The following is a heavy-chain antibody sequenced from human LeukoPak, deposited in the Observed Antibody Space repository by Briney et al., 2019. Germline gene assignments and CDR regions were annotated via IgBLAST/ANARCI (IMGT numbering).Heavy chain of an antibody. CDR2: FDPVDGET. Sequence: ASVKVSCKVSGYTLTELSMHRVRQAPGKGLEWMGGFDPVDGETIYAQKFQGRVTMTEDTSTDTAYMELSSLRSEDTAVYYCATVGAIAYPEYYFDYWGQGTLVTVSS. D-gene: IGHD1-26*01. V-gene: IGHV1-24*01. CDR1: GYTLTELS. J-gene: IGHJ4*02. CDR3: ATVGAIAYPEYYFDY.